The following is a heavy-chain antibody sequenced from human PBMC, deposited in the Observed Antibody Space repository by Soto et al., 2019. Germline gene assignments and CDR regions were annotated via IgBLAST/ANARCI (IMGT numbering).Heavy chain of an antibody. CDR2: IIPIFGTA. J-gene: IGHJ4*02. CDR3: ARGGPRQYSSSSSFDY. CDR1: GGTFSSYA. D-gene: IGHD6-6*01. Sequence: QVQLVQSGAEVKKPGSSVKVSCKASGGTFSSYAISWVRQAPGQGLEWMGGIIPIFGTANYAQKFQGRVTITADESTSKAYMELSSLRSEDTAVYYCARGGPRQYSSSSSFDYWGQGTLVTVSS. V-gene: IGHV1-69*01.